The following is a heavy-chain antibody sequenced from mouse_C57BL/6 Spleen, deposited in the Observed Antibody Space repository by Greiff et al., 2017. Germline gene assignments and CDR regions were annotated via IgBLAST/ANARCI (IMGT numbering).Heavy chain of an antibody. D-gene: IGHD4-1*01. J-gene: IGHJ3*01. CDR3: ARSGTRPWFAY. V-gene: IGHV1-80*01. CDR2: IYPGDGDT. CDR1: GYAFSSYW. Sequence: QVQLKESGAELVKPGASVKISCKASGYAFSSYWMNWVKQRPGKGLEWIGQIYPGDGDTNYNGKFKGKATLTADKSSSTAYMQLSSLTSEDSAVYFCARSGTRPWFAYWGQGTLVTVSA.